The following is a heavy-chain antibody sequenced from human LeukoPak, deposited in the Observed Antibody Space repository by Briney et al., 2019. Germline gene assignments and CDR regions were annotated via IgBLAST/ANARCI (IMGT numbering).Heavy chain of an antibody. V-gene: IGHV3-72*01. CDR1: GFTFSDHY. Sequence: PGGSLRLSCAASGFTFSDHYMDWVRQAPGKGLEWVGRTRNKANSYTTEYAASVKGRFTISRDDSKNSLYLQMNSLKTEDTAVYYCARDRGYYDSIDYGYFDPWGQGTLVTVSS. J-gene: IGHJ5*02. CDR2: TRNKANSYTT. D-gene: IGHD3-22*01. CDR3: ARDRGYYDSIDYGYFDP.